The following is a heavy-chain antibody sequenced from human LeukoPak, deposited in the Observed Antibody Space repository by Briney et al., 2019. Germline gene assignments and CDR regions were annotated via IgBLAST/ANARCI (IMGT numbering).Heavy chain of an antibody. D-gene: IGHD3-3*01. CDR3: ARESLERFLEWLLLDY. V-gene: IGHV1-18*01. CDR1: GYTFTSYD. CDR2: ISAYNGNT. J-gene: IGHJ4*02. Sequence: GASVKVSCKASGYTFTSYDINWVRQAPGQGLEWMGWISAYNGNTNYAQKLQGRVTMTTDTSTSTAYMELRSLRSDDTAVYYCARESLERFLEWLLLDYWGQGTLVTVSS.